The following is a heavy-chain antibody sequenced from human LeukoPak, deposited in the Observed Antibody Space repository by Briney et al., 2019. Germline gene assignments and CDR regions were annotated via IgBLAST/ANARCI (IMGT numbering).Heavy chain of an antibody. J-gene: IGHJ4*02. CDR3: ARAGRGTYYYFDY. V-gene: IGHV1-18*01. CDR2: ISGSNGNT. Sequence: GASVKVSCKTSGYTFNRYGVAWVRQAPGQGLEWVGWISGSNGNTNYAQKLQGRVTMTTDTATGTAYMELRSLTSDDTAMYYCARAGRGTYYYFDYWGQGTLVTVSS. D-gene: IGHD1-26*01. CDR1: GYTFNRYG.